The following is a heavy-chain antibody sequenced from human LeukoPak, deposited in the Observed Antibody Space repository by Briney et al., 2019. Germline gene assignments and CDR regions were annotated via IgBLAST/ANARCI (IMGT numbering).Heavy chain of an antibody. CDR2: ISYDGSNK. D-gene: IGHD3-22*01. Sequence: GGSLRLSCAGSGFTFGSHGMHWVRQAPGKGLEWVAVISYDGSNKYYADSVKGRFSISRDNSKNTLYLQMNSLRAEDTAVYYCARDHYDSSGYLFDYWGQGTLVSVSS. V-gene: IGHV3-30*19. CDR1: GFTFGSHG. J-gene: IGHJ4*02. CDR3: ARDHYDSSGYLFDY.